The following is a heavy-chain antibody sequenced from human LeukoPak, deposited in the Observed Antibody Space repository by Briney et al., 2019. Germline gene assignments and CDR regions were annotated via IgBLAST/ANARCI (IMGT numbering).Heavy chain of an antibody. D-gene: IGHD6-13*01. CDR1: DGSISTYY. CDR3: ARARRSNGAAAGTGYIDS. CDR2: IHYTGTT. J-gene: IGHJ4*02. Sequence: SGTLSLTCAVSDGSISTYYWTWIRQSPGKGLEWISFIHYTGTTSYNPSLKSRLTISVDTSKDLFSLSLDSVTAADTAIYFCARARRSNGAAAGTGYIDSWGQGTLVTVSS. V-gene: IGHV4-59*01.